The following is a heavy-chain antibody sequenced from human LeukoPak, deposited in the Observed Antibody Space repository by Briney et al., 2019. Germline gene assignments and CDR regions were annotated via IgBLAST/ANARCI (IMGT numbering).Heavy chain of an antibody. D-gene: IGHD4-11*01. J-gene: IGHJ4*02. CDR1: GFIFTYYG. Sequence: GGSLRLSCAASGFIFTYYGFHWVRQTPGKGLEWVAAIWSDATNMYYGNSVKGRFFIQRDDFQNTVYLEMSSLRAEDTAVYYCAKDAQRGFDYSNSFQYWGQGSLVTVSS. V-gene: IGHV3-33*06. CDR3: AKDAQRGFDYSNSFQY. CDR2: IWSDATNM.